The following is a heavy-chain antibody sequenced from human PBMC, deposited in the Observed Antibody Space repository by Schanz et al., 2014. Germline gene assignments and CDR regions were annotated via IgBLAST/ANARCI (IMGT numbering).Heavy chain of an antibody. CDR1: GFTFGDYA. CDR2: INTGVNT. V-gene: IGHV3-23*04. CDR3: ARGGPAYYFDD. J-gene: IGHJ4*02. Sequence: EVQLVESGGGLVKPGGSLRLSCAASGFTFGDYAMTWVRQAPGKGLEWVSAINTGVNTYYADSVKGRFTISRDNSKNTVYIQMNSLRAEDTAVYYCARGGPAYYFDDWGQGTLVTVSS.